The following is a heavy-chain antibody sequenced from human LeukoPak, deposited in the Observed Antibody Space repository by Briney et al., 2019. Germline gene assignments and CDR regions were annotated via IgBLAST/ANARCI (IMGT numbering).Heavy chain of an antibody. D-gene: IGHD3-22*01. CDR1: GVTFSSYA. V-gene: IGHV3-30-3*01. CDR2: ISYDGSNK. CDR3: ARDRLYYYDSSGYLDY. Sequence: GRSLRLSCAASGVTFSSYAMHWVRQAPGKGLEWVAVISYDGSNKYYADSVKGRFTISRDNSKNTLYLQMNSLRAEDTAVYYCARDRLYYYDSSGYLDYWGQGTLVTVSS. J-gene: IGHJ4*02.